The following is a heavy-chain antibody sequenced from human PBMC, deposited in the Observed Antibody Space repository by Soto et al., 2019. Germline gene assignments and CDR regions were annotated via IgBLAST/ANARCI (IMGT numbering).Heavy chain of an antibody. CDR3: ARDGNRTPNFDY. V-gene: IGHV4-39*02. J-gene: IGHJ4*02. CDR1: GGSISSSSYY. D-gene: IGHD1-1*01. CDR2: IYYSGST. Sequence: SETLSLTCTVYGGSISSSSYYWGWIRQPPGKGLEWIGSIYYSGSTFYNPSLKSRVTISVDTSKNQFSLKLSSVTAADTAVYYCARDGNRTPNFDYWGQGTLVTVSS.